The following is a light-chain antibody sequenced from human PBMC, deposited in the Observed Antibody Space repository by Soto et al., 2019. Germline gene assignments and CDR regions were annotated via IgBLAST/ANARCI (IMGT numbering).Light chain of an antibody. J-gene: IGKJ4*01. V-gene: IGKV3-11*01. CDR2: DTS. CDR1: QSVSGF. CDR3: QQRSNWPLT. Sequence: EIVLTQSPATLSLSPGERATLSCRASQSVSGFLAWYQQKPGQAPRLLIYDTSSRATGIPARFSGSGSGTDFTLTISSLEPEDFAVYYCQQRSNWPLTFGGGTKVEIK.